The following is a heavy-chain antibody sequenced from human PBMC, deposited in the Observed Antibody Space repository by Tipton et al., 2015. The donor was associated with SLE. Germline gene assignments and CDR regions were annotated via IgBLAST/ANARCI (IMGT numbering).Heavy chain of an antibody. Sequence: TLSLTCAVSGGSINSPYWWTWVRQPPGKGLEWIGEVYHSGSTNYNPSLKSRVTISVDTSKNQFSLKLSSVTAADTAVYYCARQGTSGWYDRGFDIWGQGTMVTVSS. V-gene: IGHV4-4*02. J-gene: IGHJ3*02. CDR3: ARQGTSGWYDRGFDI. CDR1: GGSINSPYW. CDR2: VYHSGST. D-gene: IGHD6-19*01.